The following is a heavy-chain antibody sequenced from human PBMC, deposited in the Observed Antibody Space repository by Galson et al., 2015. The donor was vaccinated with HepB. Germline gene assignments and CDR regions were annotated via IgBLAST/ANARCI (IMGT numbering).Heavy chain of an antibody. J-gene: IGHJ5*02. CDR2: ISAYNGNT. CDR1: GYTFTSYG. CDR3: AREGITKVRGGNWFDP. V-gene: IGHV1-18*04. Sequence: SVKVSCKASGYTFTSYGISWVRQAPGQGLEWMGWISAYNGNTNYAQKLQGSVTMTTDTSTSTAYMELRSLRSDDTAVYYCAREGITKVRGGNWFDPWGQGTLVTVSS. D-gene: IGHD3-10*01.